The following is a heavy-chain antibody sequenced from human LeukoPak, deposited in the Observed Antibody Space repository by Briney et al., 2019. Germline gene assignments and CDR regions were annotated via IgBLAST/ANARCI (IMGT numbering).Heavy chain of an antibody. D-gene: IGHD6-19*01. J-gene: IGHJ4*02. Sequence: ASVKVSCKASGYTFTSYDINWVRQATGQGLEWMGWMNPNSGNTGYAQKFQGRVTMTKNTSINTAYMELNSLRSEDTAVYYCAKGGYSSGWYSWGGVDQYYFDYWGQGTLVTVSS. CDR2: MNPNSGNT. V-gene: IGHV1-8*01. CDR3: AKGGYSSGWYSWGGVDQYYFDY. CDR1: GYTFTSYD.